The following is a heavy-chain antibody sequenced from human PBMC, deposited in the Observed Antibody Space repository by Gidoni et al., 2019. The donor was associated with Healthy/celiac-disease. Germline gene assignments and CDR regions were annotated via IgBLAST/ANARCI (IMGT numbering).Heavy chain of an antibody. CDR1: GGSLSSSNW. V-gene: IGHV4-4*02. CDR2: IYHSGST. CDR3: ALCSSDYYYGMDV. Sequence: QVQLQASGPGLVTPSGTLSLTCAVSGGSLSSSNWWSWVRQPPGKGLEWIGEIYHSGSTNYNPSLKSRVTIAVDKSKNQFSLKLSSVTAADTAVYYCALCSSDYYYGMDVWGQGTTVTVSS. J-gene: IGHJ6*02. D-gene: IGHD2-15*01.